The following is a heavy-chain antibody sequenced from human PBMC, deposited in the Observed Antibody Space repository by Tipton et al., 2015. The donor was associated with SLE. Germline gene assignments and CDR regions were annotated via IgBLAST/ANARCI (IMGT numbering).Heavy chain of an antibody. D-gene: IGHD1-26*01. V-gene: IGHV4-38-2*02. CDR3: ARGGRALIDY. CDR2: IYHSGNT. Sequence: LRLSCTVSGYSISSGYYWGWIRQPPGKGLEWIGSIYHSGNTDYNPSLKSRVTILVDTSKNQFSLRLSSVTAADTAMYYCARGGRALIDYWGQGTLVIVSS. CDR1: GYSISSGYY. J-gene: IGHJ4*02.